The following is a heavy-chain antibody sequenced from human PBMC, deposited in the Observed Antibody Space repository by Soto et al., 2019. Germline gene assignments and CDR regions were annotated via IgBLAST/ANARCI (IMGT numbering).Heavy chain of an antibody. CDR2: IHYRGGT. V-gene: IGHV4-31*03. D-gene: IGHD3-10*01. CDR3: ARDRGGYGSVEY. J-gene: IGHJ4*02. Sequence: QVQLQESGPGLVKPSQTLSLTCTVSGGSISSGGYYWSWIRQHPGKGLEWIGYIHYRGGTSYNPSLKSRLTISVDTSNNQFSLNLNSVTAADTAVYYCARDRGGYGSVEYWGQGTLVTVSS. CDR1: GGSISSGGYY.